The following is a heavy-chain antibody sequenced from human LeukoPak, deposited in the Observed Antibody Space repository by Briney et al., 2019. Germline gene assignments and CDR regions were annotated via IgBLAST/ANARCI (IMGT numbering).Heavy chain of an antibody. CDR2: ISWNSGSI. Sequence: GGSLRLSCAAAGFTFDDYAMHWVRQAPGKGLEWVSGISWNSGSIGYADSVKGRFTISRDNAKNSLYLQMNSLRAEDTALYYCAKAKDDILTGPMDVWGKGTTVTISS. V-gene: IGHV3-9*01. CDR3: AKAKDDILTGPMDV. CDR1: GFTFDDYA. J-gene: IGHJ6*04. D-gene: IGHD3-9*01.